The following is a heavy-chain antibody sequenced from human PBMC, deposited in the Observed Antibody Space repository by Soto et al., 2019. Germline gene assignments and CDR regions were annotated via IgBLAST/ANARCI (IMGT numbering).Heavy chain of an antibody. V-gene: IGHV4-4*07. D-gene: IGHD5-18*01. Sequence: SETLSLTCTVSGGSIRNYYWAWIRQSAGKGLEWIGRIYPSGRTHYNPSLTGRVSMSIDTSKNQFSLRLTSVTAADTATYYCARDYDVNTALDYWYFDLWGRGTLVTAPQ. CDR2: IYPSGRT. J-gene: IGHJ2*01. CDR3: ARDYDVNTALDYWYFDL. CDR1: GGSIRNYY.